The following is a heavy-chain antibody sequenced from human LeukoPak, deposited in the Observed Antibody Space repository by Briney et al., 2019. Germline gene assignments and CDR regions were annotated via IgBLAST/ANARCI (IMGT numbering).Heavy chain of an antibody. J-gene: IGHJ5*02. CDR1: GGSFSSSGYY. CDR3: ARGPYYYDSSGYIRTTRFDP. D-gene: IGHD3-22*01. CDR2: IYHSGST. Sequence: TSSETLSLTCTVSGGSFSSSGYYWSWIRQPPGKGLEWIGYIYHSGSTYYNPSLKSRVTISVDRSKNQFSLKLSSVTAADTAVYYCARGPYYYDSSGYIRTTRFDPWGQGTLVTVSS. V-gene: IGHV4-30-2*01.